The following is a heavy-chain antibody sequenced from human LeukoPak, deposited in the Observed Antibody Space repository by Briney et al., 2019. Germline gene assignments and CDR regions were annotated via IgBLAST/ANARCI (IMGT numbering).Heavy chain of an antibody. Sequence: GGSLRLSCAASGTYWMHWVRQAPGKGLEWVAVAYGDGSSQYYADSVKGRFSISKDISKNTLSLQMNSLRAEDTAVYSCATGGNFYYSHWGQGTLVTVSS. J-gene: IGHJ1*01. D-gene: IGHD4-11*01. V-gene: IGHV3-33*08. CDR1: GTYW. CDR3: ATGGNFYYSH. CDR2: AYGDGSSQ.